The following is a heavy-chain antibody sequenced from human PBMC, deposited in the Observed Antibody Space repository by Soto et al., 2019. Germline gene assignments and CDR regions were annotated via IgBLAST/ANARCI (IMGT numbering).Heavy chain of an antibody. D-gene: IGHD2-2*01. Sequence: KQSPTLSLPCAISGDSVSSNSAAWNWLRQSPSRGLEWLGRTYYRSKWYNDYAVSVKSRITINPDTSKNQFSLQLNSVTPEDTAVYYCARDRTYCSSTSCETRYLDYGGQGTLVTVSS. CDR3: ARDRTYCSSTSCETRYLDY. J-gene: IGHJ4*02. CDR2: TYYRSKWYN. V-gene: IGHV6-1*01. CDR1: GDSVSSNSAA.